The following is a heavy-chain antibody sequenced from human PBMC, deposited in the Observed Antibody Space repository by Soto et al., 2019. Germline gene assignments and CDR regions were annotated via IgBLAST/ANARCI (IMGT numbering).Heavy chain of an antibody. V-gene: IGHV4-59*01. CDR2: IYYSGST. D-gene: IGHD6-6*01. CDR3: ARQYSSSLDSWFDP. J-gene: IGHJ5*02. Sequence: PSETLSLTCTVSGGSISSSYWSWIRQPPGKGLEWIGYIYYSGSTNYNPPLKSRVTISVDTSKNQFSLKLSSVTAADTAVYYCARQYSSSLDSWFDPWGQGTLVTVSS. CDR1: GGSISSSY.